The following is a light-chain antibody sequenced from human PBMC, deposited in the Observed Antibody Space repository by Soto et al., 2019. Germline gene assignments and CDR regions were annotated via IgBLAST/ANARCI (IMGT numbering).Light chain of an antibody. CDR1: SSDVGSYNL. J-gene: IGLJ1*01. Sequence: QSALTQPASVSGSPGPSITISCTGTSSDVGSYNLVSWYQQHPGKAPKLMIYEVSKRPSGVSNRFSGSKSGNTASLTISWLQAEDEADYYCCSYAGSSTFVFGTGTKLTVL. V-gene: IGLV2-23*02. CDR2: EVS. CDR3: CSYAGSSTFV.